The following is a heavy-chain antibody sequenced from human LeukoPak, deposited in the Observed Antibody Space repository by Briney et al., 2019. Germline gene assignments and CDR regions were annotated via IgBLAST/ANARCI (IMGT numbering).Heavy chain of an antibody. D-gene: IGHD2-2*01. CDR3: AKFDPGTYCSSTSCSDD. V-gene: IGHV3-30*02. J-gene: IGHJ4*02. CDR1: GFTFSSYG. Sequence: PGGSLRLSCAASGFTFSSYGMHWVRQAPGKGLEWVAFIRYDGSNKYYADSVKGRFTISRDNSKNTLYLQMNSLRAEDTAVYYCAKFDPGTYCSSTSCSDDWGQTTLVTVSS. CDR2: IRYDGSNK.